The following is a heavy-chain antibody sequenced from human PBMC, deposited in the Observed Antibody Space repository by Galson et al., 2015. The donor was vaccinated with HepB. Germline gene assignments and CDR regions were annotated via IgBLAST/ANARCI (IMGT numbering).Heavy chain of an antibody. CDR1: GFTFSSYG. V-gene: IGHV3-30*18. D-gene: IGHD2-21*02. J-gene: IGHJ6*02. Sequence: SLRLSCAASGFTFSSYGMHWVRQAPGKGLEWVAVISYDGSNKYYADSVKGRFTISRDNSKNTLYLQMNSLRAEDTAVYYCAKDLWNQLVTRSDYYYGMDVWGQGTTVTVSS. CDR3: AKDLWNQLVTRSDYYYGMDV. CDR2: ISYDGSNK.